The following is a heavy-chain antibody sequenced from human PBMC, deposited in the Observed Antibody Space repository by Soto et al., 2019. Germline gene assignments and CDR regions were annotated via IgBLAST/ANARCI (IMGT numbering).Heavy chain of an antibody. CDR2: IIGSSGST. V-gene: IGHV3-23*01. CDR3: TKGAWLDY. Sequence: GGSLRLSCVASGFTFNTYDMSWVRQAPGKGLEWVSVIIGSSGSTYYADSAKGRFTISRDNSKNTLYLQLSALRAEDTAVYYCTKGAWLDYWAQGTVVTVSS. J-gene: IGHJ4*02. CDR1: GFTFNTYD.